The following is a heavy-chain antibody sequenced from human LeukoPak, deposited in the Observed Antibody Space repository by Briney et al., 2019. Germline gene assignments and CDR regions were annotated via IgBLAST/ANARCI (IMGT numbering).Heavy chain of an antibody. J-gene: IGHJ4*02. CDR3: VRSVYNWNDVDY. D-gene: IGHD1-20*01. Sequence: GGSPRLSCAASGFTFSDYYMSWIRQAPGKGLEWVSYISSTVITTYYADSVKGRFTISRDNAKNSLYLQMNSLRAEDTAVYYCVRSVYNWNDVDYWGQGTLVTVSS. CDR2: ISSTVITT. V-gene: IGHV3-11*01. CDR1: GFTFSDYY.